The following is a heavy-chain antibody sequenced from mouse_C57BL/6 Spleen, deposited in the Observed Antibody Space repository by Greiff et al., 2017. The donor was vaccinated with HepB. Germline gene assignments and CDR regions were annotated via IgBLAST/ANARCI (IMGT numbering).Heavy chain of an antibody. CDR3: AREGITHWYFDV. CDR2: ISYDGSN. J-gene: IGHJ1*03. CDR1: GYSITSGYY. V-gene: IGHV3-6*01. D-gene: IGHD1-1*01. Sequence: EVQLQGSGPGLIKPSQSLSLTCSVTGYSITSGYYWNWIRQFPGNKLEWMGYISYDGSNNYNPSLKNRISITRDTSKNQFFLKLNSVTTEDTATYYCAREGITHWYFDVWGTGTTVTVSS.